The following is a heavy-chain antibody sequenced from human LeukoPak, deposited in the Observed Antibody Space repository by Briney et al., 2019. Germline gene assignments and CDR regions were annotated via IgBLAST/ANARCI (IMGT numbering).Heavy chain of an antibody. V-gene: IGHV4-4*02. J-gene: IGHJ4*02. CDR2: IYHSGST. Sequence: PSGTLSLTCAVSGGSISSSNWWSWVRQPPGKGLEWIGEIYHSGSTNYNPSLKSRVTISVDTSKNQFSLKLSSVTAADTAVYYCARHLRGVNKYYFDYWGQGTLVTVSS. CDR3: ARHLRGVNKYYFDY. CDR1: GGSISSSNW. D-gene: IGHD3-10*01.